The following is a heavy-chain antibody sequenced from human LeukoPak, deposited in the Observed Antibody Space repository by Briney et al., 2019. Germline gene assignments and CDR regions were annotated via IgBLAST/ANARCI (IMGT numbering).Heavy chain of an antibody. J-gene: IGHJ4*02. V-gene: IGHV4-61*02. CDR1: GGSISSGSYY. CDR2: IYTSGST. CDR3: ARHSGK. D-gene: IGHD1-26*01. Sequence: SQTLSLTCTVSGGSISSGSYYWSWIRQPAGKGLEWIGRIYTSGSTNYNPSLKSRVTISVDTSKNQFSLKLSSVTAADTAVYYCARHSGKWGQGTLVTVSS.